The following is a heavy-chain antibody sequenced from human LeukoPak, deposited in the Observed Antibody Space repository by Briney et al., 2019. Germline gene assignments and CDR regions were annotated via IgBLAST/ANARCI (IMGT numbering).Heavy chain of an antibody. Sequence: ASVKVSCKAAGYTFTSYGISWVGQAPGHGLEWMGWISAYNGNTNYAQKLQGRVTMTRDTSISTAYMELSRLRSEGTAVYYCATTRNSAYCGGDCYFDAFAIWGQGTMVTVSS. CDR2: ISAYNGNT. D-gene: IGHD2-21*02. CDR1: GYTFTSYG. J-gene: IGHJ3*02. CDR3: ATTRNSAYCGGDCYFDAFAI. V-gene: IGHV1-18*01.